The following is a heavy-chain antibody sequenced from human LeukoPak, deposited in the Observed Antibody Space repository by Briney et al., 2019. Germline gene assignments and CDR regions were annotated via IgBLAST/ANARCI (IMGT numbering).Heavy chain of an antibody. CDR3: ARDVVGATAFDI. V-gene: IGHV3-21*01. CDR1: GFTFSSYW. J-gene: IGHJ3*02. Sequence: GGSLRLSCAASGFTFSSYWMSWVRQAPGKGLEWVSSISSSSSYIYYADSVKGRFTISRDNAKNSLYLQMNSLRAEDTAVYYCARDVVGATAFDIWGQGTMVTVSS. D-gene: IGHD1-26*01. CDR2: ISSSSSYI.